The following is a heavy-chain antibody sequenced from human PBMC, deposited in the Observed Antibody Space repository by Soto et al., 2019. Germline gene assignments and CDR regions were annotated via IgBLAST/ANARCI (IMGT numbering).Heavy chain of an antibody. CDR3: ARGAIFGVRYYYYGMDV. CDR2: INHSGST. J-gene: IGHJ6*02. CDR1: GGSFSGCY. D-gene: IGHD3-3*01. V-gene: IGHV4-34*01. Sequence: PSETLSLTCAVYGGSFSGCYWSWTRQPPGKGLEWIGEINHSGSTNYNPSLKSRVTISVDTSKNQFSLKLSSVTAADTAVYYCARGAIFGVRYYYYGMDVWGQGTTVTVSS.